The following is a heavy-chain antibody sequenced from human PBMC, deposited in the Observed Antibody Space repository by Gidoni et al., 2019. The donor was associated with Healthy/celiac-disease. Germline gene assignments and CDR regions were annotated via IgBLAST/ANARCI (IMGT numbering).Heavy chain of an antibody. CDR3: ARDSLVRGVDAFDI. V-gene: IGHV1-3*01. Sequence: QVQLVQSGAEVKKPGASVKVSCKASGYTFTSYAMHWVRQAPGQRLEWMGWINAGNGNTKYSQKFQGRVTITRDTSASTAYMELSSLRSEDTAVYYCARDSLVRGVDAFDIWGQGTMVTVSS. J-gene: IGHJ3*02. CDR1: GYTFTSYA. CDR2: INAGNGNT. D-gene: IGHD3-10*01.